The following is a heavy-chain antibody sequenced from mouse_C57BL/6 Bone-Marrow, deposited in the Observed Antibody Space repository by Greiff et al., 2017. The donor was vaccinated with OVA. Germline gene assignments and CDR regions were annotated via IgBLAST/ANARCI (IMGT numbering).Heavy chain of an antibody. CDR1: EYEFPSHD. J-gene: IGHJ2*01. V-gene: IGHV5-2*01. CDR3: AVLPPYYFDY. Sequence: EVQVVESGGGLVQPGESLKLSCEFNEYEFPSHDMSRVSKTPEKRLELVAAINSDGGSNYYTDTMERRFIISRDNTKKTLYLQLSILRSEDTALYYCAVLPPYYFDYWGQGTTLTVSS. CDR2: INSDGGSN.